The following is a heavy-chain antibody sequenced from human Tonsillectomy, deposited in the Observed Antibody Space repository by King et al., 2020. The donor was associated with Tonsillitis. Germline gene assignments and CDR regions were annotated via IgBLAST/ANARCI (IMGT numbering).Heavy chain of an antibody. Sequence: VQLVESGAEVKKPGASVKVSCKASGYTFTGYYMHWGRQAPGQGLEWMGWINPNSGGTNYAQEFQGRVTMTRDTSISTAYMGLSRLRSDDTAVYYCARGPVGGSGWFDPWGQGTLVTVSS. CDR3: ARGPVGGSGWFDP. CDR1: GYTFTGYY. CDR2: INPNSGGT. D-gene: IGHD3-16*01. V-gene: IGHV1-2*02. J-gene: IGHJ5*02.